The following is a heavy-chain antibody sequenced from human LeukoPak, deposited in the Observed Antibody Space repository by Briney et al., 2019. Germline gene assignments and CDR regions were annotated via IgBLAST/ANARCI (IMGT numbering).Heavy chain of an antibody. D-gene: IGHD2-15*01. CDR3: ARGRVVVVAATRVVLGYYGMDV. CDR1: GGSISSYY. J-gene: IGHJ6*02. CDR2: INHSGST. Sequence: SETLSLTCTVSGGSISSYYWSWIRQPPGKGLEWIGEINHSGSTNYNPSLKSRVTISVDTSKNQFSLKLSSVTAADTAVYYCARGRVVVVAATRVVLGYYGMDVWGQGTTVTVSS. V-gene: IGHV4-34*01.